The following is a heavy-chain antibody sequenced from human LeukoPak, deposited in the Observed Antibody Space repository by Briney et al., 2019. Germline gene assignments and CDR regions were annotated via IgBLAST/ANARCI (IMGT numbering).Heavy chain of an antibody. D-gene: IGHD2-21*01. Sequence: GGSLRLSCAASGFTFSSYSMNWVRQAPGKGLEWVSYISSSSSTIYYADSVKGRFTISRDNAKNSLYLQMNSLRAEDTAEYYCASSCGGDCYPNYYYYMDVWGKGTTVTVSS. CDR2: ISSSSSTI. J-gene: IGHJ6*03. CDR1: GFTFSSYS. V-gene: IGHV3-48*01. CDR3: ASSCGGDCYPNYYYYMDV.